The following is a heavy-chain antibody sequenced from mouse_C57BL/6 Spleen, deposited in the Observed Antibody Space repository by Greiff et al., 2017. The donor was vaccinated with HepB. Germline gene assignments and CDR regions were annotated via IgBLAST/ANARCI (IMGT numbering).Heavy chain of an antibody. CDR1: GYAFSSSW. CDR2: IYPGDGDT. CDR3: AREDYYSSSPAWFAY. D-gene: IGHD1-1*01. Sequence: QVQLQQSGPELVKPGASVKISCKASGYAFSSSWMNWVKQRPGKGLEWIGRIYPGDGDTNYNGKFKGKATLTADKSSSTAYMQLSSLTSEDSAVYFCAREDYYSSSPAWFAYWGQGTLVTVSA. J-gene: IGHJ3*01. V-gene: IGHV1-82*01.